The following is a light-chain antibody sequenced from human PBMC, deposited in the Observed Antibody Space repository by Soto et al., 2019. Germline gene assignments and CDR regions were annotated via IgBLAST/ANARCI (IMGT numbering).Light chain of an antibody. V-gene: IGKV3-11*01. CDR3: QQRSNWSLT. J-gene: IGKJ4*01. Sequence: QSPSALSASVGDRVIITCRASQSVRTFLAWYQQKPGQTPRLLIYDASNRATGIPARFSGSGSGTDFTLTISSLEPEDFAVYYCQQRSNWSLTFGGGTKVDIK. CDR1: QSVRTF. CDR2: DAS.